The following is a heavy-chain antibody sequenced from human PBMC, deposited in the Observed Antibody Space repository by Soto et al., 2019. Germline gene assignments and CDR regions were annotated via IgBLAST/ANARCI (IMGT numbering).Heavy chain of an antibody. CDR1: DFVFSDSA. D-gene: IGHD4-17*01. CDR2: IRGKADNYAT. J-gene: IGHJ4*02. Sequence: EVQLVESGGGLVQPGGSMKLSCAVSDFVFSDSAIHWVRQASGKGLEWVGRIRGKADNYATAYAASVQGRFTVSRADSKNMAYLQMNSLRTEDTAVYFCSRVEFMYYGRSPEDNWGQGTLVTVSS. V-gene: IGHV3-73*01. CDR3: SRVEFMYYGRSPEDN.